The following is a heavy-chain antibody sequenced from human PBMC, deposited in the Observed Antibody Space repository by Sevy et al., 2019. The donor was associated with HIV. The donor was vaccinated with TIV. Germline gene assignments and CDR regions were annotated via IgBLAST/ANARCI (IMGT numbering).Heavy chain of an antibody. CDR1: GFMFSNYV. V-gene: IGHV3-23*01. Sequence: GGSLRPSCAASGFMFSNYVMNWVRQAPGKGLEWVSVISVSGDGTYYADSVKGRFTISRDNSKNTLYLQMNSLRAEDTAVYYCAKNSPSTGGTWHFWGQGTLVTVSS. J-gene: IGHJ4*02. CDR3: AKNSPSTGGTWHF. D-gene: IGHD2-15*01. CDR2: ISVSGDGT.